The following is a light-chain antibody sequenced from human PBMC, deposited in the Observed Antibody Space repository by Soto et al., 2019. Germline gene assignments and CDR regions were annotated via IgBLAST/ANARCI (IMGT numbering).Light chain of an antibody. J-gene: IGLJ2*01. CDR3: CSYATATLL. CDR1: SSDVGSHNL. Sequence: QSVLTQPASVSGSAGQSITISCTGASSDVGSHNLVSWYQQHPGKAPKLIIYEATKRPSGVSNRFSGSKSGNMASLTISGLQADDEADYHCCSYATATLLFGGGTKLTVL. CDR2: EAT. V-gene: IGLV2-23*01.